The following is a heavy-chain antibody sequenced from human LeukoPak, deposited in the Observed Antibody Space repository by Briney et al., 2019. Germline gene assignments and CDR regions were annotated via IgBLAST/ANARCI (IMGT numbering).Heavy chain of an antibody. V-gene: IGHV1-69*04. D-gene: IGHD3-22*01. CDR2: IIPILGIA. CDR3: ARAVGAQWGYYYDSSGYSYYFDY. Sequence: ASVKASCKASGGTFSSYAISWVRQAPGQGLEWMGRIIPILGIANYAQKFQGRVTITADKSTSTAYMELSSLRSEDTAVYYCARAVGAQWGYYYDSSGYSYYFDYWGQGTLVTVSS. CDR1: GGTFSSYA. J-gene: IGHJ4*02.